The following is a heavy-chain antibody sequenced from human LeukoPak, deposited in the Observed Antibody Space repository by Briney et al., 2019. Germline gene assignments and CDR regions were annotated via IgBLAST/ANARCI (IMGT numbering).Heavy chain of an antibody. V-gene: IGHV3-30*04. CDR1: GFTFSSYA. CDR2: ISYDGSNK. D-gene: IGHD3-10*01. Sequence: PGRSLRLSCAASGFTFSSYAMHWVRQAPGKGLEWVAVISYDGSNKYYADSVKGRFTISRDNSKNTLYLQMNSLRAEDTAVYYCARGEYGSGSYHIDYWGQGTLVTVSS. J-gene: IGHJ4*02. CDR3: ARGEYGSGSYHIDY.